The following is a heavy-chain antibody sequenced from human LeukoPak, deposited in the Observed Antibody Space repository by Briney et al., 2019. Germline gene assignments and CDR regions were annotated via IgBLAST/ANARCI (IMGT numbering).Heavy chain of an antibody. Sequence: PSETLSLTCNVSGVSVSDGRYCWTWIRQHPGKGLEWIGYKEYSGSAKYNPSLKSRLTISIDTSKNQFSLQLSSVTAADTATYYCATPYCSGISCLDVFNMWGRRTRVTVSS. D-gene: IGHD2-2*01. CDR3: ATPYCSGISCLDVFNM. J-gene: IGHJ3*02. CDR2: KEYSGSA. CDR1: GVSVSDGRYC. V-gene: IGHV4-31*03.